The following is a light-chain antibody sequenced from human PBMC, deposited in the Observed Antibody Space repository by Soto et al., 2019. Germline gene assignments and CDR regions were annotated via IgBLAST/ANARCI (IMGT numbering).Light chain of an antibody. CDR1: ISDVGGYNY. J-gene: IGLJ3*02. CDR3: TSKTTTNTWV. V-gene: IGLV2-14*01. CDR2: EVS. Sequence: QSVLTQPASVSGSPGQSITISCTGTISDVGGYNYVSWYQQYPGKAPKLIIYEVSNRPSGVSNRFSGSKSGNTASLTISGLQAEDEADYYCTSKTTTNTWVFGGGTKLTGL.